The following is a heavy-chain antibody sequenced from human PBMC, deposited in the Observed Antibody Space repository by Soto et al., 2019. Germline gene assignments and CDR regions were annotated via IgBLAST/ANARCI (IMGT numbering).Heavy chain of an antibody. CDR3: AKVSSSWYAGFFDL. CDR2: LSDSGGSI. Sequence: EVQLLESGGGLVQPGGSLRISCTASGFTFSRHAMTWVRQAPGKGLEWVSGLSDSGGSIYYADSVKGRFTISRDNSMNTLYLQMNTLRAEDTALYYCAKVSSSWYAGFFDLWGRGTLVTVSS. J-gene: IGHJ4*02. CDR1: GFTFSRHA. V-gene: IGHV3-23*01. D-gene: IGHD6-13*01.